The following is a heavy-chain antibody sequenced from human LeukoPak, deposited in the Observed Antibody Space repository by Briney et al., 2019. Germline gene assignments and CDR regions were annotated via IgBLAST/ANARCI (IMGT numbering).Heavy chain of an antibody. D-gene: IGHD3-16*01. CDR3: ARELTAIGTWGYDY. V-gene: IGHV3-74*03. Sequence: GGSLRLSCAASGFPLSSYWMHWVRQAPGKGLVWVARMNSDGSSTTYAESVKGRFTVSRDNAKNTLYLQMNNLRAEDTAVYHCARELTAIGTWGYDYWGQGILVSVSS. J-gene: IGHJ4*02. CDR2: MNSDGSST. CDR1: GFPLSSYW.